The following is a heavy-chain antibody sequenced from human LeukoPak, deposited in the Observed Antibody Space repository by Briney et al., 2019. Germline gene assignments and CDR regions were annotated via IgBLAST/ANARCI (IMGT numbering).Heavy chain of an antibody. V-gene: IGHV3-23*01. J-gene: IGHJ4*02. CDR2: VSGGGGTT. D-gene: IGHD6-19*01. Sequence: PGGSLILSCAASGFSFSNYAMTWVRQAPGKGLEWVSVVSGGGGTTYYADSVKGRFTISRDNSKDTLYLQMNSLRAEDTAVYYCARDSAGVAGPDYWGQGTLVTVSS. CDR1: GFSFSNYA. CDR3: ARDSAGVAGPDY.